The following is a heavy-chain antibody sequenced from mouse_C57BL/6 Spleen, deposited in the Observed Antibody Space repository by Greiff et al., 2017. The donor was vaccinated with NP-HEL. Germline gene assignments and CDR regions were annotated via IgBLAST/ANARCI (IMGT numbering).Heavy chain of an antibody. CDR1: GFTFSDYY. CDR3: ARHGGWLRGAMDY. D-gene: IGHD2-2*01. CDR2: ISNGGGST. Sequence: EVMLVESGGGLVQPGGSLKLSCAASGFTFSDYYMYWVRQTPEKRLEWVAYISNGGGSTYYPDTVKGRFTISRDNAKNTLYLQMSRLKSEDTAMYYCARHGGWLRGAMDYWGQGTSVTVSS. V-gene: IGHV5-12*01. J-gene: IGHJ4*01.